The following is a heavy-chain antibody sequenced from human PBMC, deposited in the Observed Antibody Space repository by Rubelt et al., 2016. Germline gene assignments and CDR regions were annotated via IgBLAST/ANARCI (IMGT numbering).Heavy chain of an antibody. J-gene: IGHJ4*02. CDR3: ARRSSSSHYFDY. V-gene: IGHV5-51*01. Sequence: EVQLVQSGAEVKKPGESLKISCKGSGYSFTSYWIGWVRQMPGKGLEWMGIIYPGDSDTRYSPPFQAQVTIAADKSISPAYRQWGSRKASDTAMYYCARRSSSSHYFDYWGQGTLVTVSS. D-gene: IGHD6-13*01. CDR2: IYPGDSDT. CDR1: GYSFTSYW.